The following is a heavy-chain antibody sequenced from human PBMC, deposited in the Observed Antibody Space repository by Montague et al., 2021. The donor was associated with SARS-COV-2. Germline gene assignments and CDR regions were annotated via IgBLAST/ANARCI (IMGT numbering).Heavy chain of an antibody. CDR3: ARGADYDFWSGFLRYKWFGP. Sequence: SETLSLTCTVSGASIGRSTYYWGWIRQPPGKGLEWIGEITHSGSTNHNPSLQSRVTISVDKSKKQVSLKLRSLTAADTAVYYCARGADYDFWSGFLRYKWFGPWGQGTPVIVSS. V-gene: IGHV4-39*07. CDR2: ITHSGST. CDR1: GASIGRSTYY. J-gene: IGHJ5*02. D-gene: IGHD3-3*01.